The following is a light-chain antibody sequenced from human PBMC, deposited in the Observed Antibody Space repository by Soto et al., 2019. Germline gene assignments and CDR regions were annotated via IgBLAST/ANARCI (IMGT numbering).Light chain of an antibody. J-gene: IGKJ1*01. V-gene: IGKV3-15*01. CDR1: QSVSSN. CDR2: GAS. CDR3: QQYNNWPRGT. Sequence: EIVMTQSPATLSVSPGERATLSCRASQSVSSNVAWYQQKPGQAPRLLIYGASTRATGIPARFSGSGSGTEFTLTISSLQSEDFAVYYCQQYNNWPRGTFGQGTKVDIK.